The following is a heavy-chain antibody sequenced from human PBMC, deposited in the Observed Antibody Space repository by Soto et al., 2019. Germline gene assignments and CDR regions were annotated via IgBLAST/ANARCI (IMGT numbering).Heavy chain of an antibody. V-gene: IGHV3-23*01. J-gene: IGHJ4*02. CDR2: ISATTGNT. CDR1: GFNFSIYT. Sequence: EVRLSESGGGLVQPGESLRLSCAASGFNFSIYTMIWVRQAPGKGLEWVSGISATTGNTYYTDSVKGRFTISRDNFENTLFLHMNNVRAQDTALYYCSIDSDGGYWGQGTLVTVSS. D-gene: IGHD2-15*01. CDR3: SIDSDGGY.